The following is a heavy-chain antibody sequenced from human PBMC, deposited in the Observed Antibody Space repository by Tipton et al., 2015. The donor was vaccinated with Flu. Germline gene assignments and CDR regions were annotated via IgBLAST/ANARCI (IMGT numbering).Heavy chain of an antibody. D-gene: IGHD2-15*01. CDR2: FYHTGDT. J-gene: IGHJ4*02. CDR3: ASGLGGKTPY. CDR1: GDSITGYY. Sequence: TLSLTCSVSGDSITGYYWSWIRQSPGKGLEWIGYFYHTGDTNYNPSLASRVTISVDMSTNQLSLHLRSVTAADTAVYYCASGLGGKTPYWGRGTLVTVSS. V-gene: IGHV4-59*01.